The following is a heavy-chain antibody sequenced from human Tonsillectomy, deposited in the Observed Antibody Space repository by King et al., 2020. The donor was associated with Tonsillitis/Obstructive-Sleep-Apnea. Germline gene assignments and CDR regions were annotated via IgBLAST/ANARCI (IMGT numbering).Heavy chain of an antibody. CDR1: GFSLSTSGMC. CDR2: IDWDDDK. V-gene: IGHV2-70*11. D-gene: IGHD4-17*01. CDR3: ARMTYGDYHFDY. J-gene: IGHJ4*02. Sequence: VTLKESDPALVKPTQTLTLTCTFSGFSLSTSGMCVSWIRQPPGKALEWLARIDWDDDKYYSTSLKTRLTISKDTSKNQVVLTMTNMDPVDTATYFCARMTYGDYHFDYWGQGTLVTVSS.